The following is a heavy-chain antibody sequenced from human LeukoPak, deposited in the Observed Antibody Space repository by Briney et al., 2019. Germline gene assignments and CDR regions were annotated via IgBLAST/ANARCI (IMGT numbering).Heavy chain of an antibody. Sequence: GGSLRLSCAASGFTFSSYGMSWVRQAPGRGLEWVSAISGSGGSTYYADSVKGRFTISRDNSKNSLYLQMNSLRAEDTAVYYCAELGITMIGGVWGKGTTVTISS. J-gene: IGHJ6*04. CDR3: AELGITMIGGV. CDR1: GFTFSSYG. D-gene: IGHD3-10*02. CDR2: ISGSGGST. V-gene: IGHV3-23*01.